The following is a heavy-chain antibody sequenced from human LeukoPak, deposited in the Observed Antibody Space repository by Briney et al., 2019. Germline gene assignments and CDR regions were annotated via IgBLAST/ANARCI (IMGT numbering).Heavy chain of an antibody. Sequence: PGGSLRLSCAASGFTFSSYGMHWVRQAPGKGLEWVAVIWYDGSNKYYADSVKGRFTISRDNSKNTLYLQMNSLRAEDTAVYYCARAPRITMVRGVKEGYWGQGTLVTVSS. CDR2: IWYDGSNK. D-gene: IGHD3-10*01. V-gene: IGHV3-33*01. CDR3: ARAPRITMVRGVKEGY. J-gene: IGHJ4*02. CDR1: GFTFSSYG.